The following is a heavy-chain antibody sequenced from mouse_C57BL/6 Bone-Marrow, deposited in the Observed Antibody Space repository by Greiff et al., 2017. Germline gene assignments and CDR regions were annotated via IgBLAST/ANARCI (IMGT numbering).Heavy chain of an antibody. J-gene: IGHJ2*01. CDR3: PREDYDVDY. V-gene: IGHV1-64*01. D-gene: IGHD2-4*01. CDR2: IHPNSGST. Sequence: QVQLQQPGAELVKPGASVKLSCKASGYTFTSYWMHWVKQRPGQGLEWIGMIHPNSGSTNYNEKFKSKATLTADKSSSTAYMQLSSLTSEDSAVYYCPREDYDVDYWGQGTTLTVSS. CDR1: GYTFTSYW.